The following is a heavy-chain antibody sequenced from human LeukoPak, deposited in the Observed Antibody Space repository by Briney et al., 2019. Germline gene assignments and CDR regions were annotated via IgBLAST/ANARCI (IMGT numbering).Heavy chain of an antibody. CDR2: VSGSGGST. CDR3: AKDLDIVATITGN. D-gene: IGHD5-12*01. V-gene: IGHV3-23*01. Sequence: GGSLRLSCAASGFTFSSYAMSWVRQAPGKRLEWVSGVSGSGGSTYYADSVKGRFTISRDNSKNTLYLQINSLRAEDTAVYYCAKDLDIVATITGNWGQGTLVTVSS. J-gene: IGHJ4*02. CDR1: GFTFSSYA.